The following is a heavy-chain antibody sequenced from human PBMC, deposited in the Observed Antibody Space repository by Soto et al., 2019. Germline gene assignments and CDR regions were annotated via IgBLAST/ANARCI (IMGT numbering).Heavy chain of an antibody. V-gene: IGHV3-33*01. Sequence: PGGSLRLSCAASGFTFSSYGMHWVRQAPGKGLEWVAVIWYDGSNKYYADSVKGRFTISRDNSKNTLYLQMNSLRAEDTAVYYCARRGSTDTYYYYSYYTDVWGKGTTVTVSS. CDR3: ARRGSTDTYYYYSYYTDV. CDR2: IWYDGSNK. J-gene: IGHJ6*03. D-gene: IGHD6-13*01. CDR1: GFTFSSYG.